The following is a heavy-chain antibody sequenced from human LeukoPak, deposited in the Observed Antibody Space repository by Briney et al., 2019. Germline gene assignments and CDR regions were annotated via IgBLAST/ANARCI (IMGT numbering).Heavy chain of an antibody. J-gene: IGHJ4*02. CDR3: ARRDSSSCIDY. CDR2: IYYSGST. Sequence: NPSETLSLTCTVSGGSISSYYWSWIRQPPGKGLDWIGYIYYSGSTNYNPSLKSRVTISVDTSKNQFPLKLSSVTAADTAVYYCARRDSSSCIDYWGQGTLVTVSS. CDR1: GGSISSYY. V-gene: IGHV4-59*08. D-gene: IGHD6-13*01.